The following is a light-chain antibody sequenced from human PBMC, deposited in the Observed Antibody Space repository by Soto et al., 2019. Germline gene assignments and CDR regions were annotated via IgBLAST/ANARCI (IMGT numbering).Light chain of an antibody. CDR3: QHCDYLPI. Sequence: DIQMTQSPSSLSASVGDRVTITCQASQDITSYLNWYQHKPGKAPKLLIYDASILEAVVPPRFSGSGSGTDFTLTISSLQPEDVATYYCQHCDYLPIFGPGTTVDFK. J-gene: IGKJ3*01. V-gene: IGKV1-33*01. CDR1: QDITSY. CDR2: DAS.